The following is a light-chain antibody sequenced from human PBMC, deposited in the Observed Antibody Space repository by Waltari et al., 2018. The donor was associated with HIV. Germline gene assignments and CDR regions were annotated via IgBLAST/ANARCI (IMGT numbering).Light chain of an antibody. CDR3: ASWDDTLNGHVV. Sequence: QSVLTQPPSATGTPGQRITISCSGSSSNIGTNVVTWYQQLPGMAPNTCLAGSKQRPSGVPDRFSGSTSGTSASLAISGLHSEDEADYYCASWDDTLNGHVVFGGGTKVTVL. V-gene: IGLV1-44*01. J-gene: IGLJ2*01. CDR2: GSK. CDR1: SSNIGTNV.